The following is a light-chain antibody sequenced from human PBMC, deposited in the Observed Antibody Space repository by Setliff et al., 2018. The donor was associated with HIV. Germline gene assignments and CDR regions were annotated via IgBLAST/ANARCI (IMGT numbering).Light chain of an antibody. CDR1: SSDVGGYNF. J-gene: IGLJ1*01. CDR3: SSFTSSTTYV. V-gene: IGLV2-14*03. Sequence: QSALTQPASVSGSPGQSITISCTGTSSDVGGYNFVCWYQQHPGKAPKLMIYDVNERPSGVSNRFSGSKSGNTASLTISGLQAEDEADYYCSSFTSSTTYVFGTGTKVTVL. CDR2: DVN.